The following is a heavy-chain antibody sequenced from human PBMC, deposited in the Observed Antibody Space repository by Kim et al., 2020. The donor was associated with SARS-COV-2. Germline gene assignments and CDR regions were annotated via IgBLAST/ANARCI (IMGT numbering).Heavy chain of an antibody. J-gene: IGHJ4*02. Sequence: GGSLRLSCAASGFTFRSYGMHWVRQAPGKGLEWVAVIWYDGSNKYYADSVKGRFTISRDNSKNTLYLQMNSLRAEDTAVYYWAATPPDYYYDSSGYAWGQGTLVTVSS. CDR2: IWYDGSNK. CDR3: AATPPDYYYDSSGYA. CDR1: GFTFRSYG. D-gene: IGHD3-22*01. V-gene: IGHV3-33*01.